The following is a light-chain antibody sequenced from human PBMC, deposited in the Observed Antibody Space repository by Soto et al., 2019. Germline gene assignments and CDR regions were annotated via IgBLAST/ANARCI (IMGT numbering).Light chain of an antibody. J-gene: IGKJ5*01. CDR3: QQYGSA. V-gene: IGKV3-20*01. CDR1: QSVSSSY. CDR2: GAS. Sequence: EKVMTQSPATLSVSPGERVTLSCRASQSVSSSYLAWYQQKPGQAPRLLIYGASSRATGIPDRFSGSGSGTDFTLTISRLEPEDFAVYYCQQYGSAFGQGTRLEIK.